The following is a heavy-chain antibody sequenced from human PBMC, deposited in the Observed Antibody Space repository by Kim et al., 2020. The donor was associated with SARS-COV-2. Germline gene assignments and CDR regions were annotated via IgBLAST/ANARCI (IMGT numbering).Heavy chain of an antibody. D-gene: IGHD2-21*01. J-gene: IGHJ6*02. CDR2: INPNSGGT. CDR3: ARVDGHRFLHYGMDV. CDR1: GYTFTGYY. V-gene: IGHV1-2*02. Sequence: ASVKVSCKASGYTFTGYYMHWVRQAPGQGLEWMGWINPNSGGTNYAQKFQGRVTMTRDTSISTAYMELSRLRSDDTAVYYCARVDGHRFLHYGMDVWGQGTTVTVSS.